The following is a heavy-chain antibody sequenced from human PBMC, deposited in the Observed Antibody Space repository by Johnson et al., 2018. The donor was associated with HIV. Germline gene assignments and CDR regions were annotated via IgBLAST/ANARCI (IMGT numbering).Heavy chain of an antibody. Sequence: QVQLVESGGGVVQPGRSLRLSCAASGFTLSKYAMHWVRQAPGKGLEWVAVISFDGSNKYNADSVKGRFIISRDNSQNTLSLQMHSLRAEDTAVYYCARERARQELGLDGAFYIWGQGTTVSVS. CDR1: GFTLSKYA. CDR3: ARERARQELGLDGAFYI. V-gene: IGHV3-30*04. J-gene: IGHJ3*02. D-gene: IGHD6-13*01. CDR2: ISFDGSNK.